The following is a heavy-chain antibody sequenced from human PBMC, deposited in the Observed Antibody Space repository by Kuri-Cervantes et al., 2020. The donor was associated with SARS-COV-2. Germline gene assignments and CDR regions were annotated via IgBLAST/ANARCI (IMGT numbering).Heavy chain of an antibody. Sequence: GGSLRLSCVDSGFTFSRYAMTWVRQAPGKGLEWVSSISDGGGSTYYADSVKGRFTISRDNSKSTLYLQMNSLRVEDTAIYYCAKDARTYSDFWSGYQTDHWGQGTLVTVSS. V-gene: IGHV3-23*01. CDR1: GFTFSRYA. D-gene: IGHD3-3*01. CDR3: AKDARTYSDFWSGYQTDH. J-gene: IGHJ4*02. CDR2: ISDGGGST.